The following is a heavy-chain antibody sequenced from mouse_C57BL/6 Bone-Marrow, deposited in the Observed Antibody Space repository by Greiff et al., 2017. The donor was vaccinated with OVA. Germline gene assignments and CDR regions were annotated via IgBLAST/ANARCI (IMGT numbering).Heavy chain of an antibody. D-gene: IGHD2-3*01. CDR2: IYPGNSDT. J-gene: IGHJ4*01. V-gene: IGHV1-5*01. CDR3: TRSIDDGYYRDY. CDR1: GYTFTSYW. Sequence: VQLKQSGTVLARPGASVKMSCKTSGYTFTSYWMHWVKQRPGQGLEWIGAIYPGNSDTSYNQKFTGKAKLTAVTSASTAYMELSSLTNEDSAVYDGTRSIDDGYYRDYWGQGTSVTVSS.